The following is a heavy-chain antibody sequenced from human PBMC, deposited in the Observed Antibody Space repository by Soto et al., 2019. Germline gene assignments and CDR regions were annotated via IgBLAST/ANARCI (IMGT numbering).Heavy chain of an antibody. CDR2: IYYSGST. Sequence: TSETLSLTCTVSGGSISSSSYYWGWIRQPPGKGLEWIGSIYYSGSTYYNPSLKSRVTISVDTSKNQFSLKLSSVTAADTAVYYCARRYSSSLDFWGQGTLVTVSS. J-gene: IGHJ4*02. CDR3: ARRYSSSLDF. CDR1: GGSISSSSYY. V-gene: IGHV4-39*01. D-gene: IGHD6-13*01.